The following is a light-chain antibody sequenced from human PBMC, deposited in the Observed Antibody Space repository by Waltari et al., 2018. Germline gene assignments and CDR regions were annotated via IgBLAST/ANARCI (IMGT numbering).Light chain of an antibody. CDR2: AAS. CDR3: QQRNNYPWT. J-gene: IGKJ1*01. Sequence: DIQMTQSPSSLSASVGDKVTITCRAPNLLIYAASNLQSGVPSRFSGSGSGTDFTLTISSLQPEDFAAYYCQQRNNYPWTFGQGTKVEIK. V-gene: IGKV1-17*01.